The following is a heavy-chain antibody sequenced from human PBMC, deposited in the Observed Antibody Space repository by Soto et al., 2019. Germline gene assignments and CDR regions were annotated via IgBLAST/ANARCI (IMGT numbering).Heavy chain of an antibody. D-gene: IGHD4-4*01. V-gene: IGHV1-3*01. CDR1: GYTFSSYA. Sequence: ASVKVSCKASGYTFSSYAIHWVRQAPGQGLEWMGWINAGNGNTKYSQKFQGRVTITRDTSASTAYMELNSLRSEDTAVYYCARVLWSNDYTHHWYFDLWGRGTLVTVSS. J-gene: IGHJ2*01. CDR2: INAGNGNT. CDR3: ARVLWSNDYTHHWYFDL.